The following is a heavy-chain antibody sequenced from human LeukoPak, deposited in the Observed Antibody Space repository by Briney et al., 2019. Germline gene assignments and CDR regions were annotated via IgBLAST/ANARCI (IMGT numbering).Heavy chain of an antibody. D-gene: IGHD2-15*01. V-gene: IGHV3-30*18. CDR2: ISYDGSNK. CDR1: GLTFSSYG. CDR3: AKNQDIVVVVAATPLDY. Sequence: PGGSLRLSCAASGLTFSSYGMHWVRQAPGKGLEWVAVISYDGSNKYYADSVKGRFTISRDNSKNTLYLQMNSLRAEDTAVYYCAKNQDIVVVVAATPLDYWGQGTLVTVSS. J-gene: IGHJ4*02.